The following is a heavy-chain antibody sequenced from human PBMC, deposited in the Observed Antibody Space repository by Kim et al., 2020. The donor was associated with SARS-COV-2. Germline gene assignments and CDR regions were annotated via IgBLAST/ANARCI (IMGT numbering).Heavy chain of an antibody. CDR2: INYSGNT. J-gene: IGHJ4*02. V-gene: IGHV4-39*01. Sequence: SETLSLTCTVSGDSISRSSNYWGWIRQPPGKGLEWIGSINYSGNTYYNPSLKSGVTISVDTSKNQFSLKMRSVTAADTAVYYCARLVSENTAVEYWGQGT. CDR1: GDSISRSSNY. CDR3: ARLVSENTAVEY.